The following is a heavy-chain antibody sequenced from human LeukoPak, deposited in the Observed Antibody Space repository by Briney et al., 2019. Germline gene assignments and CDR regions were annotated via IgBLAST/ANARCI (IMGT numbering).Heavy chain of an antibody. Sequence: PGGSLRLSCAASGFTFSDYGMHWVRQTPGRGLEWVAAIWYDGSNKYYADSVEGRFTISRDNSKNTLYLQMNSLRGEEMALYYCARDIVAAGGRYFDHWGQGTLVTVSS. CDR3: ARDIVAAGGRYFDH. CDR1: GFTFSDYG. J-gene: IGHJ4*02. V-gene: IGHV3-33*01. CDR2: IWYDGSNK. D-gene: IGHD6-13*01.